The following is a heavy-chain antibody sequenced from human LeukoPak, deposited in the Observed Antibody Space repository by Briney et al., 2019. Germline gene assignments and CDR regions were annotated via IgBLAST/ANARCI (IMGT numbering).Heavy chain of an antibody. V-gene: IGHV3-23*01. CDR3: AKALVSSCHGCYFDY. D-gene: IGHD6-13*01. CDR2: ISGSGGST. CDR1: EFTFSSYA. Sequence: PGGSLRLSCAASEFTFSSYAMSWVRQAPGKGLEWVSAISGSGGSTYYGDSVKGRFTISRDNSKNTLYLQMNSLRAEDTAVYYCAKALVSSCHGCYFDYWGQGTLVTVSS. J-gene: IGHJ4*02.